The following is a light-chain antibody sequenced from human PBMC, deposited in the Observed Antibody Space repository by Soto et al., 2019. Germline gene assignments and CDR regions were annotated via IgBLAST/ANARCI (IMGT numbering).Light chain of an antibody. J-gene: IGKJ1*01. Sequence: RANQSVSSTYLPWSQQKPGQAPRLLIYGASSRATGIPDRFSGSRSGPDFTLTISSLQPEDFATYYCQQSYSSPPTFGHGTKVDIK. CDR3: QQSYSSPPT. CDR2: GAS. CDR1: QSVSSTY. V-gene: IGKV3-20*01.